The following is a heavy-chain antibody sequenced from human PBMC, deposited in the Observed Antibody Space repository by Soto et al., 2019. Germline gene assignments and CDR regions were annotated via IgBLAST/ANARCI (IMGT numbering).Heavy chain of an antibody. J-gene: IGHJ4*02. CDR2: IYYSGST. D-gene: IGHD3-3*01. Sequence: SETLSPPRPVSGGSLSSCCFFWGGVRQPPGKGLEWIGSIYYSGSTYYNPSLKSRVTISVDTSKNQFSLKLSSVTAADTAVYYCARHLYDFWSGTNYFDYWGQGTLVTVSS. CDR1: GGSLSSCCFF. CDR3: ARHLYDFWSGTNYFDY. V-gene: IGHV4-39*01.